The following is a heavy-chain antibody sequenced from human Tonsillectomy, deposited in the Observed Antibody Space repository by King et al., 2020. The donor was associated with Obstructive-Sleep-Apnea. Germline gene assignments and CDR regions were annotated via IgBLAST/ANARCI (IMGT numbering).Heavy chain of an antibody. D-gene: IGHD1-14*01. CDR3: AKDKEETYTGCYFDL. V-gene: IGHV3-9*01. Sequence: VQLVESGGGLVQPGRSLRLSCAASGFTFDDYAMHWVRQAPGKGLEWVSGISWNSGSIGYADSVKGRFTISRDNAKNSLYLQMNSLRAEDTALYYCAKDKEETYTGCYFDLWGRGTLVTVSS. J-gene: IGHJ2*01. CDR1: GFTFDDYA. CDR2: ISWNSGSI.